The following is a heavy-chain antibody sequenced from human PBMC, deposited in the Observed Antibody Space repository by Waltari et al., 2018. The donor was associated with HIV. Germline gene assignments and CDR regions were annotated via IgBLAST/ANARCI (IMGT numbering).Heavy chain of an antibody. D-gene: IGHD6-13*01. Sequence: EVQLVQSGAEVKKPGESLKISCKGSGYSFTSYWIGWVRQMPGKGLEWMGIIYPGDSDTRYSPSFQGQVTISADKSISTAYLQWSSLKASDTAMYYCARQPDPYSSRNYYYYYGMDVWGQGTTVTVSS. CDR2: IYPGDSDT. V-gene: IGHV5-51*01. CDR1: GYSFTSYW. J-gene: IGHJ6*02. CDR3: ARQPDPYSSRNYYYYYGMDV.